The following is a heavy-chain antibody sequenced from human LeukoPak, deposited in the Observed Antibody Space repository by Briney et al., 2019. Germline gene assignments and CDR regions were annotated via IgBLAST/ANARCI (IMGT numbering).Heavy chain of an antibody. D-gene: IGHD1/OR15-1a*01. V-gene: IGHV4-61*05. CDR3: ARLPLIATTRGGFDP. CDR1: GGSISSSSYY. Sequence: SETLSLTCTVSGGSISSSSYYWGWIRQPPGKRLEWIGYIYDTGATNYNPSLKSRFTISIDTSKNQFSLNLSSVTAADTAVYYCARLPLIATTRGGFDPWGQGTLVTVSS. J-gene: IGHJ5*02. CDR2: IYDTGAT.